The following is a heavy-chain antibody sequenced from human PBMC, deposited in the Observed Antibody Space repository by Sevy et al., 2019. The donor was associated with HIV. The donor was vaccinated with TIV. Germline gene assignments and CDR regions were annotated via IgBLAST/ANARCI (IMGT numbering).Heavy chain of an antibody. CDR3: IRDRGITMVRGVNYYGMDV. V-gene: IGHV3-49*03. D-gene: IGHD3-10*01. Sequence: GSLRLSCTTSGFTFGDYAMSWFRQAPGKGLEWVGFIRSKAYGGTTEYAASVKGRFTISRDDSKSIAYLQMNSLKTEDTAVYYCIRDRGITMVRGVNYYGMDVWGQGTTVTVSS. CDR1: GFTFGDYA. CDR2: IRSKAYGGTT. J-gene: IGHJ6*02.